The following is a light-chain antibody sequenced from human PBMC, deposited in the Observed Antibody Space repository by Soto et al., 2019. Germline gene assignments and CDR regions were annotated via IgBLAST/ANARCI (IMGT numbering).Light chain of an antibody. Sequence: QSVRTQPPSASGSPGQSVTISCTGSSSDVGGYNYVSWYQQHPGKAPKLMIYEVSKRPSGVPDRFSGSKSGNTASLTVSGLQAEDEADYYCSSYEGSNNLEYVFGPGPKVTVL. CDR1: SSDVGGYNY. J-gene: IGLJ1*01. CDR2: EVS. V-gene: IGLV2-8*01. CDR3: SSYEGSNNLEYV.